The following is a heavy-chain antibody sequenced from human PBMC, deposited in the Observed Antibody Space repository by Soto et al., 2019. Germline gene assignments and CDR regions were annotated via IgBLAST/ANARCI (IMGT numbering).Heavy chain of an antibody. D-gene: IGHD3-22*01. Sequence: QLQLQESGPGLVKPSETLSLTCTVSGGSISSSSYYWGWIRQPPGKGLEWIGSIYYSGSTYYNPSLKSRVTISVDTSKNQFSLKLSSVTAADTAVYYYASEYYYDSSGYYYSDYWGQGTLVTVSS. CDR2: IYYSGST. CDR1: GGSISSSSYY. CDR3: ASEYYYDSSGYYYSDY. V-gene: IGHV4-39*01. J-gene: IGHJ4*02.